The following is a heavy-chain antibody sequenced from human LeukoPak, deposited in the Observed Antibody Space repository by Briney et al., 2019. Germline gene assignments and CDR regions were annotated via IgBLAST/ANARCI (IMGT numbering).Heavy chain of an antibody. D-gene: IGHD5-18*01. CDR3: ARDTDTAMERYGMDV. Sequence: SVKVSCKASGGTFSSYAISWARQAPGQGLEWMGGIIPIFGTANYAQKFQGRVTITADKSTSTAYMELSSLRSEDTAVYYCARDTDTAMERYGMDVWGQGATVTVSS. V-gene: IGHV1-69*06. J-gene: IGHJ6*02. CDR2: IIPIFGTA. CDR1: GGTFSSYA.